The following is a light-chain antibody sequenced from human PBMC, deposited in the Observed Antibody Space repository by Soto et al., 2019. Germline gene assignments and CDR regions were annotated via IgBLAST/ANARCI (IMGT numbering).Light chain of an antibody. J-gene: IGKJ2*01. CDR2: GAA. Sequence: ETVMTQSPATLSVSPGERATLSCRASQSVSSNLAWYQQKPGQAPRLLIYGAATRATGIPVRFSGSGSGTEFTLTISSLQSVDFAVYYCQQYTNWPPYTFGQGSKLEI. CDR1: QSVSSN. V-gene: IGKV3-15*01. CDR3: QQYTNWPPYT.